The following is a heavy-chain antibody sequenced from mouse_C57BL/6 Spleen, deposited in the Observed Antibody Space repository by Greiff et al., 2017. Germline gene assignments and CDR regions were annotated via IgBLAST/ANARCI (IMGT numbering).Heavy chain of an antibody. V-gene: IGHV1-15*01. CDR1: GYTFTDYE. CDR3: TDVSGYFDY. J-gene: IGHJ2*01. Sequence: QVQLQQSGAELVRPGASVTLSCKASGYTFTDYEMHWVKQTPVHGLEWIGAIDPETGGTAYNQKFKGKAILTADKSSSTAYMELRSLTSEDSAVYYCTDVSGYFDYWGQGTTLTVAS. D-gene: IGHD2-3*01. CDR2: IDPETGGT.